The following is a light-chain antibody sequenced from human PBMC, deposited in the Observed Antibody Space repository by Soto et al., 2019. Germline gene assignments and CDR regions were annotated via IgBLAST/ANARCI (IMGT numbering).Light chain of an antibody. Sequence: EIVMTQSPATLSVSPGERATLSCRASQSVSSNLVWYQQRPCQAPRLLIYAASTRATGIPARFSGSGSGTEFTLTISSLQSEDFAVYYCQQYNNWPMWTFGQGTKVDIK. CDR3: QQYNNWPMWT. V-gene: IGKV3-15*01. CDR2: AAS. CDR1: QSVSSN. J-gene: IGKJ1*01.